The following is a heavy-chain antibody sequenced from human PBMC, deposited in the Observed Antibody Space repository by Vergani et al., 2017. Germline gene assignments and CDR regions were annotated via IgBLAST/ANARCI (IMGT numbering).Heavy chain of an antibody. Sequence: QVQLVESGGGVVQPGGSLRLSCAASGFTFSSYGMHWVRQAPGKGLEWVAFIRYDGSNKYYADSVKGRFTISRDNSKNTLYLQRNSLRAEDTAVYYCANWGYYYYGMDVWGQGTTVTVSS. CDR3: ANWGYYYYGMDV. J-gene: IGHJ6*02. CDR2: IRYDGSNK. V-gene: IGHV3-30*02. D-gene: IGHD3-16*01. CDR1: GFTFSSYG.